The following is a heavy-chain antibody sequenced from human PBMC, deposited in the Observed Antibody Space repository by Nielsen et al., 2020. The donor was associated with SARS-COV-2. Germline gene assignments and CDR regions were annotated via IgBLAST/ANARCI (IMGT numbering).Heavy chain of an antibody. CDR1: GFTFSNSW. CDR3: TTDEGYCSGGSCYSVYYYGMDV. V-gene: IGHV3-74*01. CDR2: INRDGSST. Sequence: GGSLRLSFASSGFTFSNSWMHWVRQPPGKGLVWVSRINRDGSSTSYADSVTGRFTISRDNAKNTLYLQMNSMKTEDTAVYYCTTDEGYCSGGSCYSVYYYGMDVWGQGTSVTVSS. J-gene: IGHJ6*02. D-gene: IGHD2-15*01.